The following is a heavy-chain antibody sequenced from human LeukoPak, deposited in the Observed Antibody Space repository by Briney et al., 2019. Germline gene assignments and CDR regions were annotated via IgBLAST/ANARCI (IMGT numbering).Heavy chain of an antibody. CDR3: ASTAARDYYDSSGYPHYYYGMAV. V-gene: IGHV5-51*01. Sequence: GESLKISCKGSGYSFTSYWIGWVRQMPGKGLEWMGIIYPGDSDTRYSPSFQGQVTISADKSISTAYLQWSSLKASDTAMYYCASTAARDYYDSSGYPHYYYGMAVWGQGTTVTVSS. CDR2: IYPGDSDT. D-gene: IGHD3-22*01. J-gene: IGHJ6*02. CDR1: GYSFTSYW.